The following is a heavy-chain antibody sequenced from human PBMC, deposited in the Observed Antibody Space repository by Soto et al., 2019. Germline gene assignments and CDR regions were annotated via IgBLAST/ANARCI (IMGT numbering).Heavy chain of an antibody. J-gene: IGHJ3*02. CDR1: GFTFSSYA. CDR3: AKGNYGSYYGWDAFDI. CDR2: ISGSGGST. V-gene: IGHV3-23*01. D-gene: IGHD3-10*01. Sequence: GGSLRLSCAASGFTFSSYAMSWVRQAPGKGLEWVSAISGSGGSTYYADSVKGRFTISRDNSKNTLYLQMNSLRAEDTAVYYCAKGNYGSYYGWDAFDIWGQGTMVTV.